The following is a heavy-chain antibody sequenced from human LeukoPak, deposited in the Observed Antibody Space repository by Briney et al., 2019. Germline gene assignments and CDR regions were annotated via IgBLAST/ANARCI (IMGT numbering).Heavy chain of an antibody. D-gene: IGHD2-15*01. Sequence: GGSLRLSCAASGFTFSSYEMNWVRQAPGKGLEWVSYISSSGSTIYYADSVKGRFTISRDNAKNSLYLQMNSLRAEDTAVYYCTREQDREAAATVIGDSWGQGTLVTVSS. CDR2: ISSSGSTI. CDR1: GFTFSSYE. J-gene: IGHJ4*02. CDR3: TREQDREAAATVIGDS. V-gene: IGHV3-48*03.